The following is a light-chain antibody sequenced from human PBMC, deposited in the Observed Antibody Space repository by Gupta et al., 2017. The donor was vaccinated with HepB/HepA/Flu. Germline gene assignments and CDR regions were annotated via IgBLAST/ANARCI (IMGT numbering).Light chain of an antibody. V-gene: IGKV3-15*01. CDR2: GAS. CDR1: QSVSSS. Sequence: VMTQSPATLSVSPGERATLSCRASQSVSSSLAWYQQRPGQAPRLLIYGASTRVTAIPATFSGSGSGTEFTLTISSLQSEDFAVYYCQQYINWPWTFGQGTKVEFK. J-gene: IGKJ1*01. CDR3: QQYINWPWT.